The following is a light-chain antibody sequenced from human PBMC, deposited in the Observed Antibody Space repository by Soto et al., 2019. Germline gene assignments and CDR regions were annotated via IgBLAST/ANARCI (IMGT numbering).Light chain of an antibody. J-gene: IGKJ3*01. CDR3: QQSYSTPFT. CDR1: QSIRSS. CDR2: AAS. Sequence: DIQMTQSPSSLSASVGDRVTITCRTSQSIRSSLNWYQQKPGKAPNLLIYAASRLQSGVPSRFSGSGSGTDVTLTISSLQTADLATYCCQQSYSTPFTFGPGTKVDIK. V-gene: IGKV1-39*01.